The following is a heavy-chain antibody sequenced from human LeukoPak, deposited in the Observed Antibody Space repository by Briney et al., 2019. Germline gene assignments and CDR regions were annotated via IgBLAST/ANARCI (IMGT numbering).Heavy chain of an antibody. J-gene: IGHJ4*02. CDR3: ARHGSVLLWFGEFTPDY. D-gene: IGHD3-10*01. CDR1: GYSFTSYW. V-gene: IGHV5-51*01. Sequence: GESLKISCKGSGYSFTSYWIGWVRQMPGKGLEWMGIIYPGDSDTRYSPSFQGQVTISADKSISTAYLQWSSLKASDTAMYYCARHGSVLLWFGEFTPDYWGQGTPVTVSS. CDR2: IYPGDSDT.